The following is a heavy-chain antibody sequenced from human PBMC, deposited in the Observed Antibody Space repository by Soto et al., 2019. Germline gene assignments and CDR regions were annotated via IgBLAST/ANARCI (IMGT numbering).Heavy chain of an antibody. V-gene: IGHV3-23*01. CDR2: ISGSGDST. J-gene: IGHJ4*02. CDR3: ATRRVCSGDNCYGLDY. Sequence: GGSLRLSCAASGFTFSTYGMNWVRQAPGKGLEWVSGISGSGDSTYYADSVKGRFTMSRDDSKNTLYLKMNSLRAEDTAIYYCATRRVCSGDNCYGLDYWGQGTLVTVSS. CDR1: GFTFSTYG. D-gene: IGHD2-15*01.